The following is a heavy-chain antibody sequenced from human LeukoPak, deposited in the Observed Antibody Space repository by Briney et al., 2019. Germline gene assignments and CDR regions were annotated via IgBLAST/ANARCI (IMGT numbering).Heavy chain of an antibody. J-gene: IGHJ4*02. D-gene: IGHD4-17*01. Sequence: GSGPTLVNPTQTLTLTCTFSGFSLSTSGVGVGWIRQPPGKALEWLALIYWDDDKYYSPSLKSRLTISKGTSKNQVVLTMTNMDPVDTATYYCAHRFVHGDFDYWGQGTLVTVSS. CDR1: GFSLSTSGVG. CDR2: IYWDDDK. CDR3: AHRFVHGDFDY. V-gene: IGHV2-5*02.